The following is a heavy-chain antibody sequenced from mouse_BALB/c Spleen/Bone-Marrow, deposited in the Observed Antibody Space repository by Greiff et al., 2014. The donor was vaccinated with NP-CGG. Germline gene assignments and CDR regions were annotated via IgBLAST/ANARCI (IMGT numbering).Heavy chain of an antibody. CDR2: IDPANGNT. Sequence: VQLQQSGAELVKPGASVKLSCTASGFNIKDTYMHWVKQRPEQGLEWIGRIDPANGNTKYDPKFQGKATITADTSSNTAHLQLSSLTSEDTAVYYCASYCYGSSSFAYWGQGTLVTVSA. D-gene: IGHD1-1*01. CDR3: ASYCYGSSSFAY. CDR1: GFNIKDTY. V-gene: IGHV14-3*02. J-gene: IGHJ3*01.